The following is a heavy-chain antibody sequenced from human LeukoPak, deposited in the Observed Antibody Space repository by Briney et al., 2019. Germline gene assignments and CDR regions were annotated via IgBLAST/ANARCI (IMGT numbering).Heavy chain of an antibody. Sequence: AAXXFTFXXXWMSXVRXAPGXXXXXVANIQQDGSEKYYVDSVKGRFTISRDNAKNSMYLQMNSLRAEDTAVYYCARVEYYSSNFDYWGQGTLVTVSS. CDR3: ARVEYYSSNFDY. CDR2: IQQDGSEK. D-gene: IGHD6-13*01. CDR1: XFTFXXXW. V-gene: IGHV3-7*01. J-gene: IGHJ4*02.